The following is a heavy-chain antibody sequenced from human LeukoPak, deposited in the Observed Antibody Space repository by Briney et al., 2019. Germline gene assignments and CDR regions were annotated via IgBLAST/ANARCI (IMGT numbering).Heavy chain of an antibody. Sequence: SPSETLSLTCTVSGGSISSYYWSWIRQPAGKGLEWIGRIYTSGTTNYNPSLKSRVTISVDTSKNQFSLRLTSVTAADTAVYYCAREDRWGHAFDIWGQGTMVTVSS. D-gene: IGHD7-27*01. CDR1: GGSISSYY. CDR2: IYTSGTT. J-gene: IGHJ3*02. CDR3: AREDRWGHAFDI. V-gene: IGHV4-4*07.